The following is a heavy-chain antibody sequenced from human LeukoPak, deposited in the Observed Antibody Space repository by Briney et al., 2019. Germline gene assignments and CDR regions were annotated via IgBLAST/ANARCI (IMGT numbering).Heavy chain of an antibody. Sequence: PSETLSLTCTVSGGSISSYYWSWIRQPPGKGLEWIGYIYYSGSTNYNPSLKSRVTISVDTSKNQFSLKLSSVTAADTAVYYCARDGGRYYYDSSGYRGVDYWGQGTLVTVSS. CDR1: GGSISSYY. CDR2: IYYSGST. D-gene: IGHD3-22*01. J-gene: IGHJ4*02. CDR3: ARDGGRYYYDSSGYRGVDY. V-gene: IGHV4-59*01.